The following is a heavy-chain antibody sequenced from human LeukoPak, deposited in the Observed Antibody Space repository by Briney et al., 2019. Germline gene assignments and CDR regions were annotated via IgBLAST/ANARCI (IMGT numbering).Heavy chain of an antibody. J-gene: IGHJ4*02. D-gene: IGHD1-26*01. Sequence: GASVTLSCTFPEYTLTELHMYWVRQAPGKGLEWKGGFGPYHTETIYAQKFQGRVSMTEDATTDTAYMELRNLKSDDTAVYFCAADRKIVGTTSAYIYWGQGTVLSVSS. CDR1: EYTLTELH. V-gene: IGHV1-24*01. CDR2: FGPYHTET. CDR3: AADRKIVGTTSAYIY.